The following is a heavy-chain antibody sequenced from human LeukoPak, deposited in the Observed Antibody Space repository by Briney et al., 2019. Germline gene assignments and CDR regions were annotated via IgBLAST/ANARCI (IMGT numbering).Heavy chain of an antibody. Sequence: SETLSLTCAVSGGSFSGYYWTWIRQPPGKGLEWIGEINHSGSANYNPSLKSRVTISLDTSKNQFSLKLSSVTAADTAVYYCARGRGQWQPPNEFDYWGQGTLVTGSS. CDR3: ARGRGQWQPPNEFDY. CDR1: GGSFSGYY. CDR2: INHSGSA. V-gene: IGHV4-34*01. J-gene: IGHJ4*02. D-gene: IGHD6-19*01.